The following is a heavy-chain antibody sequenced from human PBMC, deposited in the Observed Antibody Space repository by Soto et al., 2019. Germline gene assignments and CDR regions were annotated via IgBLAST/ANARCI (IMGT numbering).Heavy chain of an antibody. J-gene: IGHJ4*02. CDR2: ISGSGGST. Sequence: GGSLRLSCAASGFTFSSFAMSWVRQAPGKGLEWVSAISGSGGSTYYADSVKGRFTISRDNSKNTLYLQMNSLRAEDTAVYYWAKPLYDSSGYYYDYWGQGTLVTVSS. V-gene: IGHV3-23*01. D-gene: IGHD3-22*01. CDR1: GFTFSSFA. CDR3: AKPLYDSSGYYYDY.